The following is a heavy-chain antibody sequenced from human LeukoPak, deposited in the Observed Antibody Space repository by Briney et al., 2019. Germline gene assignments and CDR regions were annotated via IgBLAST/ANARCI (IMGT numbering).Heavy chain of an antibody. D-gene: IGHD2-15*01. CDR1: GFAFRSHA. V-gene: IGHV3-30*02. Sequence: GGSLRLSCTASGFAFRSHAMHWVRQAPGKGLEWVAFIRYDGSKKFYADSVKGRFTISRDNSKNTLYLQMNSLRAEDTAVYYCAKERYYFFDYWGQGTLVTVSS. CDR2: IRYDGSKK. CDR3: AKERYYFFDY. J-gene: IGHJ4*02.